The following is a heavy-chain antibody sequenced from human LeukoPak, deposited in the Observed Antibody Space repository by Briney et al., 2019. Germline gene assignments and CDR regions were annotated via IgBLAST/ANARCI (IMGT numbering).Heavy chain of an antibody. D-gene: IGHD1-26*01. J-gene: IGHJ4*02. V-gene: IGHV3-66*02. CDR3: AREWEQLPYFDY. CDR2: IYRGDST. Sequence: GGSLRLSCAASGFTVSTNYMNWVRQAPGKGLEWVSVIYRGDSTYYADSVKGRFTISRDNSKNMLFLQMSGLRAEDSAVYYCAREWEQLPYFDYWGQGTLVTVSS. CDR1: GFTVSTNY.